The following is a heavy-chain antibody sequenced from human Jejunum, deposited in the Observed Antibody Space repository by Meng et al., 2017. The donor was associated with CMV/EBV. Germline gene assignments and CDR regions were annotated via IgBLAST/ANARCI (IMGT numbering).Heavy chain of an antibody. CDR3: ARGSQVVAGVEDHYLDY. Sequence: ISWLREVPGQGVELMGRIIPRVCIPNYIPKFQGKITISADQSTNTAYLEVTSLTSEDTALYYCARGSQVVAGVEDHYLDYWGQGSLVTVSS. D-gene: IGHD6-19*01. J-gene: IGHJ4*02. V-gene: IGHV1-69*04. CDR2: IIPRVCIP.